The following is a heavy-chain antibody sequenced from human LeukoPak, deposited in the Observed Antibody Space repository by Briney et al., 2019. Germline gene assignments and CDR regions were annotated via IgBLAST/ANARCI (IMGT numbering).Heavy chain of an antibody. CDR2: ISWNSGSI. CDR3: AKDMRQLVRGAFDI. D-gene: IGHD6-6*01. Sequence: GGSLRLSCAASGFTFSSYGMHWVRQAPGKGLEWVSGISWNSGSIGYADSVKGRFTISRDNAKNSLYLQMNSLRAEDTALYYCAKDMRQLVRGAFDIWGQGTMVTVSS. V-gene: IGHV3-9*01. J-gene: IGHJ3*02. CDR1: GFTFSSYG.